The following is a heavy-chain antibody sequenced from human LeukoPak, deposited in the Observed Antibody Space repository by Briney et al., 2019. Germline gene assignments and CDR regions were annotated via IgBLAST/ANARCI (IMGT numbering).Heavy chain of an antibody. D-gene: IGHD6-19*01. J-gene: IGHJ4*02. V-gene: IGHV3-7*01. CDR3: AREAGSRHFDY. Sequence: GGSLRLSCTASGFSISGSVMTWVRQAPGKGLEWVANIKQDGKEKVYVDSVKGRFTILRDNAKNSLFLQMNILRAEDTAVYFCAREAGSRHFDYWGQGTLVTVSS. CDR2: IKQDGKEK. CDR1: GFSISGSV.